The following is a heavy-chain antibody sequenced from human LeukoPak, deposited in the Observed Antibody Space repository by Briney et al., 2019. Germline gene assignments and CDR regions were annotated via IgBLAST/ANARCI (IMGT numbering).Heavy chain of an antibody. Sequence: SETLSLTYAVYGESFSGYYWSWIRQPPGKGLEWIGEINHSGSTNYNPSLKSRVTISVETSKNQFSLKLSSVTAADTAVYYCARGVNNWNVDVFDIWGQGTMVTVSS. CDR2: INHSGST. CDR1: GESFSGYY. J-gene: IGHJ3*02. CDR3: ARGVNNWNVDVFDI. V-gene: IGHV4-34*01. D-gene: IGHD1-20*01.